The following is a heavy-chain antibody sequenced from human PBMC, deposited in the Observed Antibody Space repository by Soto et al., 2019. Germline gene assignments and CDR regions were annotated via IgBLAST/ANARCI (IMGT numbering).Heavy chain of an antibody. CDR2: IIPIFGTA. CDR3: ARDGTMVLGVRNAFEI. CDR1: GCTFSSYA. J-gene: IGHJ3*02. V-gene: IGHV1-69*13. D-gene: IGHD3-10*01. Sequence: SVNGSVNASGCTFSSYAISWVRQAPGQVLECMGGIIPIFGTANYAQKFQGRVTITADESTKTAYMELSSLRSEDTAVYYCARDGTMVLGVRNAFEIW.